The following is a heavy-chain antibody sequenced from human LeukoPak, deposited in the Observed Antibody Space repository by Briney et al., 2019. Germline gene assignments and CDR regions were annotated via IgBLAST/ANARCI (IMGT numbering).Heavy chain of an antibody. CDR1: GGSISSSSYY. Sequence: SETLSLTCTVSGGSISSSSYYWGWIRQPPGKGLEWIGSIYYSGSTYYNPSLKSRVTISVDTSKNQFSLKLSSVIAADTAVYYCARVGSGPLYYYGMDVWGQGTTVTVSS. CDR3: ARVGSGPLYYYGMDV. CDR2: IYYSGST. J-gene: IGHJ6*02. V-gene: IGHV4-39*07. D-gene: IGHD3-10*01.